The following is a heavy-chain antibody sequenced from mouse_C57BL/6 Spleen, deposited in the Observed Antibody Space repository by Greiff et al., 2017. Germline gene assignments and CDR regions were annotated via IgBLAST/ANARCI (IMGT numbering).Heavy chain of an antibody. CDR2: IYPGDGDT. V-gene: IGHV1-82*01. CDR3: ANDGFAY. J-gene: IGHJ3*01. D-gene: IGHD2-12*01. CDR1: GYAFSSSW. Sequence: QVHVKQSGPELVKPGASVKISCKASGYAFSSSWMNWVKPRPGKGLEWIGRIYPGDGDTNYNGKFKGKATLTADKSSSTAYMQLSSLTSEDSAVYFCANDGFAYWGQGTLVTVSA.